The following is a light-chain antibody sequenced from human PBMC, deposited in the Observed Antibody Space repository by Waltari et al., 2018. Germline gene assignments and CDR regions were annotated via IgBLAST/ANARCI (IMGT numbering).Light chain of an antibody. CDR1: ESVATS. J-gene: IGKJ4*01. CDR2: DAS. V-gene: IGKV3-15*01. Sequence: EMVMTQSPATLSVSPGERVALSCRASESVATSLAWYQQLPGQAPRLLIYDASTRATNVSVRSSGSGSGTEFTLTITSLQSEDFAVYYCQQCNKWPPTFGGGTKVEIK. CDR3: QQCNKWPPT.